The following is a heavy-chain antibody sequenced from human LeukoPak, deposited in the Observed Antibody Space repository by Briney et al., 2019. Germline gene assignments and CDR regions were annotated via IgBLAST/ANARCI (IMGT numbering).Heavy chain of an antibody. J-gene: IGHJ3*02. Sequence: GGSLRLSCAASGFSFSDTYMSWIRQAPGQGLEWLSYIKSSDTSTFYADSVKGRFTVSRDNAKNSLYLQMNSLRAEDTAVYYCARRGNMSSHAFDIWGQGTVVTVSS. D-gene: IGHD2/OR15-2a*01. CDR3: ARRGNMSSHAFDI. CDR2: IKSSDTST. CDR1: GFSFSDTY. V-gene: IGHV3-11*01.